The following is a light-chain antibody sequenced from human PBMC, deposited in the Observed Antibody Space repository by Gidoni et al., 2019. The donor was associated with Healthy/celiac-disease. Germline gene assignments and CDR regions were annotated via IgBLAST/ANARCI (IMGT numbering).Light chain of an antibody. CDR2: AAS. Sequence: DIQITQSPSSLSASVGDSVTITCRASQSISSYLNWYQQKPGKAPKLLIYAASSLQSGVPSRFSGSGSGTDFTLTISSLQPEDFATYYCQQSYSTPRSFGQGTKLEIK. V-gene: IGKV1-39*01. J-gene: IGKJ2*04. CDR3: QQSYSTPRS. CDR1: QSISSY.